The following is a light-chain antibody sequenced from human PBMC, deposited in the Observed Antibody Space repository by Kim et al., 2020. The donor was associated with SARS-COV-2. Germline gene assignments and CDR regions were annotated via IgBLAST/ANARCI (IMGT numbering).Light chain of an antibody. V-gene: IGLV2-14*03. Sequence: QSVVTQPASVSGSPGQSITISCTETSSDVGGYNYVSWYQQHPGKAPKLMIYNISKRSSVVSNRFSGSKSGNTASLTISGLQAEDEAEYYCSSCTSRITWMFGGGTQLTVL. J-gene: IGLJ3*02. CDR1: SSDVGGYNY. CDR3: SSCTSRITWM. CDR2: NIS.